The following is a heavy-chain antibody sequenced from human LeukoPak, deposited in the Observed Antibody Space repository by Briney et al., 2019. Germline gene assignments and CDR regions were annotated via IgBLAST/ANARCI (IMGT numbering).Heavy chain of an antibody. Sequence: PGGFLRLSCAASGFTFSSYGMHWVRQAPGKGLEWVAFIRYDGRNKYYADSVKGRFTISRDNSKNPLYLPMTSLRAEDTAVYYCAQDQGFLQWFLIPPAYWGQPTLVTVPS. CDR2: IRYDGRNK. CDR1: GFTFSSYG. J-gene: IGHJ4*02. CDR3: AQDQGFLQWFLIPPAY. V-gene: IGHV3-30*02. D-gene: IGHD3-3*01.